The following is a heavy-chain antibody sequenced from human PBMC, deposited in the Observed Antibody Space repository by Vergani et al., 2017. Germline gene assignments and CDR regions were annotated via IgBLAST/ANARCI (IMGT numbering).Heavy chain of an antibody. CDR1: GYSFTNYW. CDR3: ARLYGRDSSGSKYFDY. J-gene: IGHJ4*02. Sequence: EVQLVQSGAEVKKPGESLKISCQISGYSFTNYWIGWVRQMPGKGLECMGIIHPADSDTRYSPSFQGQVTISVDKSISTAYLQRSSLRASDSAMYYCARLYGRDSSGSKYFDYWVQGTLVTVSS. V-gene: IGHV5-51*01. D-gene: IGHD3-22*01. CDR2: IHPADSDT.